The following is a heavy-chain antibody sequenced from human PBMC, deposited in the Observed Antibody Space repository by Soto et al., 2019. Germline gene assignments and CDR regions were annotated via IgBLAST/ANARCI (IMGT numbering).Heavy chain of an antibody. CDR1: CYTFTSYG. D-gene: IGHD2-2*01. CDR3: ARDRPTKGRQLLIYSGLGRRYYFDY. CDR2: ISAYNGNT. Sequence: SVKVSFKASCYTFTSYGISWVRQAPGQGLEWMGWISAYNGNTNYAQKLQGRVTMTTDTSTSTAYMELRSLRSDDTAVYYCARDRPTKGRQLLIYSGLGRRYYFDYWGQGTLVTVSS. V-gene: IGHV1-18*01. J-gene: IGHJ4*02.